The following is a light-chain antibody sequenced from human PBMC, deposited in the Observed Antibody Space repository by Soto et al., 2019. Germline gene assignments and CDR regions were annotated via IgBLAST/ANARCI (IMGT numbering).Light chain of an antibody. CDR3: QQNYNAPPT. CDR2: AAS. J-gene: IGKJ1*01. Sequence: DIQMTQSPSSLSASVGDRVTITCRASQNIGSYLSWYQHRPGEAPRLLIYAASSLQSGVPSRFSGSGSGTDFTLTINSLQAEDFATYSCQQNYNAPPTFGQGTQVAIK. V-gene: IGKV1-39*01. CDR1: QNIGSY.